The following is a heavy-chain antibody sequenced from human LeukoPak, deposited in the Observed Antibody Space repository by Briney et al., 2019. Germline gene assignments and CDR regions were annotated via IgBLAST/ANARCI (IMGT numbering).Heavy chain of an antibody. V-gene: IGHV3-48*02. J-gene: IGHJ6*03. CDR2: INSSSSTI. Sequence: GALRLSCAASGFTFSSYSMNWVRQAPGKGLEWVSYINSSSSTIYYADSVKGRFTISRDNSYNTVSLQMNSLRDEDTCVYYCAKGLRTGVGPYMGYHYYMDVWGKGATVTVSS. CDR1: GFTFSSYS. CDR3: AKGLRTGVGPYMGYHYYMDV. D-gene: IGHD3-16*01.